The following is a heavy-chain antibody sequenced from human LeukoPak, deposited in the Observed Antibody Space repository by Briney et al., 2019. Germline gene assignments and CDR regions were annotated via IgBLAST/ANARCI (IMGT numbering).Heavy chain of an antibody. CDR2: IYYSGST. J-gene: IGHJ4*02. CDR1: GGSISSGDYY. D-gene: IGHD3/OR15-3a*01. CDR3: ARWKPGLQNFDY. V-gene: IGHV4-31*03. Sequence: SETLSLTCTVSGGSISSGDYYWSWIRQHPGKGLEWIGYIYYSGSTYYNPSLKSRVTISVDTSKNQFSLKLSSVTAADTAVYYCARWKPGLQNFDYWGQGTLVTVSS.